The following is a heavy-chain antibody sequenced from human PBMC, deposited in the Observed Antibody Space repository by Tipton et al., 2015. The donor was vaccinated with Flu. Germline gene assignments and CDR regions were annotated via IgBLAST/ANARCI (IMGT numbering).Heavy chain of an antibody. Sequence: LSLTCTVSGGSISSYYWSWIRQPPGKGLEWIGYIYYSGSTNYSPSLKSRVTISVDTSKNQFSLKLSSVTAADTAVYYCAREGANWGQGTLVTVSS. CDR2: IYYSGST. D-gene: IGHD3-16*01. J-gene: IGHJ4*02. CDR1: GGSISSYY. CDR3: AREGAN. V-gene: IGHV4-59*01.